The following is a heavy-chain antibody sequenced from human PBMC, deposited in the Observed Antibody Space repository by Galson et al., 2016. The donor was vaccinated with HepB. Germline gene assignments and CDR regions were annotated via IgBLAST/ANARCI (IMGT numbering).Heavy chain of an antibody. CDR3: ARPRSGPVGGNYYMDV. CDR1: GGSFSGYN. J-gene: IGHJ6*02. V-gene: IGHV4-34*01. Sequence: LSLTCAVYGGSFSGYNWTWIRQPPGKGLEWIGEIHHSGSTIYNPSLKSRVTTSVDSSKNQLSLSLRSVTAADTAVYYCARPRSGPVGGNYYMDVWGQGSTVIISS. D-gene: IGHD6-19*01. CDR2: IHHSGST.